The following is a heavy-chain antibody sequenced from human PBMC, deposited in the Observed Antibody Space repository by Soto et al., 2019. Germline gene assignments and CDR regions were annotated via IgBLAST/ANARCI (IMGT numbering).Heavy chain of an antibody. J-gene: IGHJ4*02. Sequence: SETLSLTCAVYGGSLSGYYWSWIRQPPGKGLEWIGEINHSGSTNYNPSLKSRVTISVDTSKNQFSLQLSSVTAADTAVYYCARGTRKYSSSWYRYWGQGTLVTVSS. CDR2: INHSGST. CDR3: ARGTRKYSSSWYRY. CDR1: GGSLSGYY. V-gene: IGHV4-34*01. D-gene: IGHD6-13*01.